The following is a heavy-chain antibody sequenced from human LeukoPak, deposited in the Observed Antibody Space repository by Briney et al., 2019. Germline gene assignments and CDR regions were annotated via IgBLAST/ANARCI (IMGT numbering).Heavy chain of an antibody. V-gene: IGHV3-53*01. J-gene: IGHJ2*01. CDR1: GFTVSSNF. D-gene: IGHD5-18*01. Sequence: GGSLRLSCAASGFTVSSNFMSWVRQAPGKGLECVSVIYSRGGTYYADSVQGRFTIPRDASKNTLFLQMNSLRADDTAVYYCARGYSSLNWYFDLWGRGTLVTVSS. CDR3: ARGYSSLNWYFDL. CDR2: IYSRGGT.